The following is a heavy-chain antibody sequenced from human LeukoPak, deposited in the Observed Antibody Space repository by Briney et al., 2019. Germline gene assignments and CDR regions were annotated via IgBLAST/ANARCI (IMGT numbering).Heavy chain of an antibody. CDR2: IIPILGIA. CDR1: GGTFISYA. J-gene: IGHJ3*02. V-gene: IGHV1-69*04. Sequence: ASVKVSCNASGGTFISYAISWVRQAPGHGLEWMGRIIPILGIANYAQKFQGRVTITADKSTSTAYMELSSLRSEDTAVYYCARDYPCSSTSCYWSNLDAFDIWGQGTMVTVSS. D-gene: IGHD2-2*01. CDR3: ARDYPCSSTSCYWSNLDAFDI.